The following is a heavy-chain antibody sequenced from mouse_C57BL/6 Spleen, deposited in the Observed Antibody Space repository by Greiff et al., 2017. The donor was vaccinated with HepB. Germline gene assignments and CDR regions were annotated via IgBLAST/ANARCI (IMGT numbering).Heavy chain of an antibody. CDR2: ISGGGGNT. CDR3: ARQDDYHWYFDV. CDR1: GFTFSSYT. V-gene: IGHV5-9*01. D-gene: IGHD2-4*01. J-gene: IGHJ1*03. Sequence: EVMLVESGGGLVKPGGSLKLSCAASGFTFSSYTMSWVRQTPEKRLEWVATISGGGGNTYYPDSVKGRFTISRDNAKNTLYLQMSSLRSEDTALYYCARQDDYHWYFDVWGTGTTVTVSS.